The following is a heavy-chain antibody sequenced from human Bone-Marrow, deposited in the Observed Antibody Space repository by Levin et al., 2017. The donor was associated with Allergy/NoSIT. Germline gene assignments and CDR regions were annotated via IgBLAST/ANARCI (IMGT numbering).Heavy chain of an antibody. D-gene: IGHD3-3*01. J-gene: IGHJ5*02. CDR1: GGSISSSNW. CDR3: ARGVYYDFWSGYGNWFDP. Sequence: SETLSLTCAVSGGSISSSNWWSWVRQPPGKGLEWIGEIYHSGSTNYNPSLKSRVTISVDKSKNQFSLKLSSVTAADTAVYYCARGVYYDFWSGYGNWFDPWGQGTLVTVSS. CDR2: IYHSGST. V-gene: IGHV4-4*02.